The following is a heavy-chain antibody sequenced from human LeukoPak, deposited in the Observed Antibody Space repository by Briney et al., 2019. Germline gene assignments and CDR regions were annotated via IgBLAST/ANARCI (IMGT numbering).Heavy chain of an antibody. D-gene: IGHD6-19*01. Sequence: GESLKISCKGSGYSFTSYWIGWVRQMPGKGLEWMGIIYPGDSDTRYSPSFQGQVTISADKSISTAYLQWSSLQASDTAMYYCARSSIAVAGHFDYWGQGTLVTVSS. J-gene: IGHJ4*02. CDR2: IYPGDSDT. CDR3: ARSSIAVAGHFDY. V-gene: IGHV5-51*01. CDR1: GYSFTSYW.